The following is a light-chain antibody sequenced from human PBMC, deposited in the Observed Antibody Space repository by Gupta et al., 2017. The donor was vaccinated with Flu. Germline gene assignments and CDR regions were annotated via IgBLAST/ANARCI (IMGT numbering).Light chain of an antibody. CDR1: QSISSY. CDR2: DAS. Sequence: IVFTHSPATLSFTPEQTATLSCRASQSISSYLAWYQQKPGQAPRLLIFDASTRATGIPARFSGSGSGTDFTLTISSLEPEDFAVYYCHQRSNWPPYTFGQGTRLEIK. J-gene: IGKJ2*01. CDR3: HQRSNWPPYT. V-gene: IGKV3-11*01.